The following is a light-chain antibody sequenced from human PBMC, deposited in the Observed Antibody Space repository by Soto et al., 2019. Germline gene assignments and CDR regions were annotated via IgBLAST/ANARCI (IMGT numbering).Light chain of an antibody. Sequence: QSALTQPRSVSGSPGQSVTISCTGTSSDVGGYDYVSWYQQHPGRAPKLMIYDVTKRPSEIPDRFSGSKSGNTASLTISGLRAEDEADYYCCSYAGSSTRSFGTGTKLTVL. V-gene: IGLV2-11*01. CDR3: CSYAGSSTRS. CDR1: SSDVGGYDY. CDR2: DVT. J-gene: IGLJ1*01.